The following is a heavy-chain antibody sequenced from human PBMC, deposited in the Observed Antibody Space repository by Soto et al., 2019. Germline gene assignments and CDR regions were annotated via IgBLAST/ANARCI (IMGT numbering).Heavy chain of an antibody. V-gene: IGHV3-30-3*01. J-gene: IGHJ6*02. Sequence: QVQLVESGGGVVQPGRSLRLSCAASGFTFSSYAMHWVRQAPGKGLEWVAVISYDGSNKYYADSVKGRFTISRDNSKNTLYLQMNSLRAEDTAVHYCARVTVDYFYYYYGMDVWGQGTTVTVSS. CDR3: ARVTVDYFYYYYGMDV. CDR1: GFTFSSYA. D-gene: IGHD4-17*01. CDR2: ISYDGSNK.